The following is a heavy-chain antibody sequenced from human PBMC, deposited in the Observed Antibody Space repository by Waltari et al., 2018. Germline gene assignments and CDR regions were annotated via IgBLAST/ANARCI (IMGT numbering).Heavy chain of an antibody. D-gene: IGHD3-3*01. Sequence: QVQLQESGPGLVKPSQTLSLTCTVSGGSISSGSYYWSWIRPPAGKGLEWIGRIYTSGSTNYNPSLKSRVTISVDTSKNQFSLKLSSVTAADTAVYYCARVPSYYDFWSGPDAFDIWGQGTMVTVSS. CDR2: IYTSGST. V-gene: IGHV4-61*02. J-gene: IGHJ3*02. CDR3: ARVPSYYDFWSGPDAFDI. CDR1: GGSISSGSYY.